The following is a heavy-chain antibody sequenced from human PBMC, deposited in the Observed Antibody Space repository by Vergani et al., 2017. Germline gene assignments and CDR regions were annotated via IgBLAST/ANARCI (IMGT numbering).Heavy chain of an antibody. D-gene: IGHD3-22*01. J-gene: IGHJ3*02. CDR3: ARDGTVVVAHALEI. V-gene: IGHV3-33*01. CDR2: IWYDGSNK. CDR1: GFTFSRYG. Sequence: QVQLVESGGGVVQPGRSLRLSCAASGFTFSRYGMHWVRQAPGKGLEWVAVIWYDGSNKYYADSVKGRFTISRDNSKNTLYLQMNSLRAEDTAVYYCARDGTVVVAHALEIGGQGTMVTVSS.